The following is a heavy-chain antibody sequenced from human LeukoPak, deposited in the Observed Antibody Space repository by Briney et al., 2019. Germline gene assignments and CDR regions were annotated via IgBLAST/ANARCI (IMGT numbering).Heavy chain of an antibody. D-gene: IGHD2-15*01. J-gene: IGHJ4*02. CDR3: ARDDLNCSGGSCYWYFDY. CDR1: GGSISSSSYY. V-gene: IGHV4-61*02. Sequence: SETLSLTCTVSGGSISSSSYYWSWIRQPAGKGLEWIGRIYTSGSTNYNPSLKSRVTISVDTSKNQFSLKLGSVTAADTAVYYCARDDLNCSGGSCYWYFDYWGQGTLVTVSS. CDR2: IYTSGST.